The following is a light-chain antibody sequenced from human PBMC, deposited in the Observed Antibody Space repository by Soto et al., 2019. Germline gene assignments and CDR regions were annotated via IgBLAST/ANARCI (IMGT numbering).Light chain of an antibody. CDR2: LNNDGSH. Sequence: QSVLTQSPSASASLGASVKLTCTLSSGHSSYAIAWHQMQPGKGPRYLMDLNNDGSHTKGDGIPDRFSGSSSGAERYLIITRLQSEDEADYYCQTWGTGFQVFGGGTQLTVL. CDR3: QTWGTGFQV. J-gene: IGLJ2*01. CDR1: SGHSSYA. V-gene: IGLV4-69*01.